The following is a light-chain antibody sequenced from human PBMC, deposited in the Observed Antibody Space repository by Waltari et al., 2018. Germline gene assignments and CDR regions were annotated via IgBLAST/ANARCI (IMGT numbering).Light chain of an antibody. CDR3: QDLNDFPFT. Sequence: IQLTQSPSSLSASVGDRVTITCRASQCISSYLAWYHQKPGQVPKLLIYATSTLQTGVPSRFSGSGSGTDFTLTISSLQPEDFATYYCQDLNDFPFTFGQGTKLEI. CDR2: ATS. V-gene: IGKV1-9*01. J-gene: IGKJ2*01. CDR1: QCISSY.